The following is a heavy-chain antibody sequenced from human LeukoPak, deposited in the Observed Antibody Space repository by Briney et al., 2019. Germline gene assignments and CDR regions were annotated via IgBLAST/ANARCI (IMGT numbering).Heavy chain of an antibody. D-gene: IGHD6-6*01. CDR1: GGSTSSGDYY. Sequence: SETLSLTCTVSGGSTSSGDYYWSWIRQPPGKGLEWIGYIYYSGSTYYNPSLKSRVTISVDTSKNQFSLKLSSVTAADTAVYYCARVASSSSDDAFDIWGQGTMVTVSS. V-gene: IGHV4-30-4*08. CDR2: IYYSGST. CDR3: ARVASSSSDDAFDI. J-gene: IGHJ3*02.